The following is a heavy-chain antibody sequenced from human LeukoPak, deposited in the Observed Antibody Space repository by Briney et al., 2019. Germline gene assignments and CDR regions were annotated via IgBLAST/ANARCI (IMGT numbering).Heavy chain of an antibody. CDR3: ARRQSGSYYYYYYMDV. Sequence: SQTLSLTRTVSGRPIRSVSYHGTWIRQPAGKVLEWIGRIYTCGSTNYNPSLKSRVTISVATSKNQFSLKLSSVTAADTAVYYCARRQSGSYYYYYYMDVWGKGTTVTVSS. CDR2: IYTCGST. D-gene: IGHD1-26*01. V-gene: IGHV4-61*02. J-gene: IGHJ6*03. CDR1: GRPIRSVSYH.